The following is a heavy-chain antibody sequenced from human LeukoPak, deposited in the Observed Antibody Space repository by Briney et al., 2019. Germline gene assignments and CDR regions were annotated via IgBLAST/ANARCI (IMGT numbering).Heavy chain of an antibody. CDR3: ARMTTVTTGIDY. CDR1: GGSISSYY. V-gene: IGHV4-59*01. Sequence: SETLSLTCTVSGGSISSYYWSWIGQPPGKGLECIGYIYYTGSTNYNPSLKSRVTISVDTSKNQFSLKLSSVTAADTAVYYCARMTTVTTGIDYWGQGTLVTVSS. J-gene: IGHJ4*02. D-gene: IGHD4-17*01. CDR2: IYYTGST.